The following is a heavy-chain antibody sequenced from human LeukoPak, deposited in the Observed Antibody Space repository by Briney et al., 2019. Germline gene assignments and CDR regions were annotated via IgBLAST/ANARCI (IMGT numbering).Heavy chain of an antibody. CDR1: GYVFTDYY. CDR2: INPYSGGT. CDR3: ARSEIYCNNGFCYREPCDY. V-gene: IGHV1-2*02. Sequence: ASVKVSCKASGYVFTDYYIHWLRQSPGQGLEWMGWINPYSGGTNYAQKFRGRVTMTRDTSISTAYVDLSRMISADTAVYYCARSEIYCNNGFCYREPCDYWGQGTLVTVSS. D-gene: IGHD2-8*01. J-gene: IGHJ4*02.